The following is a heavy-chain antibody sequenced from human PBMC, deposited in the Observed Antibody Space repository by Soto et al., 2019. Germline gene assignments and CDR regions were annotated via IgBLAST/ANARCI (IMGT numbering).Heavy chain of an antibody. V-gene: IGHV3-48*02. CDR1: GLTFSSYR. CDR2: ISSGSSAI. CDR3: ARYSTGVDAFDI. J-gene: IGHJ3*02. D-gene: IGHD1-26*01. Sequence: EVQLVESGGGLVQPGGSLRLSCAASGLTFSSYRMNWVRQAPGRGLEWVSYISSGSSAIYYADSVKGRFTISRDNAKNSLYLQMNSLRDEDTAVYYCARYSTGVDAFDIWGQGTMVTVSS.